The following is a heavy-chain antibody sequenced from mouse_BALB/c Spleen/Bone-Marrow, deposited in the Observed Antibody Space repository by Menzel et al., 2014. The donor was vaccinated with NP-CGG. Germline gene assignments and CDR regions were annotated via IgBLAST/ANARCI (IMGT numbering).Heavy chain of an antibody. D-gene: IGHD3-2*01. CDR2: IDPYIGGT. CDR3: ARETVRATSYAMDY. CDR1: GYXXXXXX. Sequence: VQLKESGPELVKPGASVKVSCKASGYXXXXXXXXXXKXXXGXXXXXIGYIDPYIGGTSYNQKFEGKATLTVDKSSSTAYMXLXXXXSEDSAVXYCARETVRATSYAMDYWGQGTSVTVSS. J-gene: IGHJ4*01. V-gene: IGHV1S135*01.